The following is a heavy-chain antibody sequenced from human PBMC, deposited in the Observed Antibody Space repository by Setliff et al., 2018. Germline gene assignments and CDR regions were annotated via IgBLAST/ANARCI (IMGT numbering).Heavy chain of an antibody. CDR3: ARILGYCSGGSCYVPY. CDR1: GYSISSGYY. CDR2: FYHSGST. Sequence: SETLSLTCAVHGYSISSGYYWGWIRQPPGKGLEWIGNFYHSGSTYYNPSLKSRVTISVDTSKNQFSLKLSSVTAADTAMYYCARILGYCSGGSCYVPYWGQGTLVTVSS. V-gene: IGHV4-38-2*01. J-gene: IGHJ4*02. D-gene: IGHD2-15*01.